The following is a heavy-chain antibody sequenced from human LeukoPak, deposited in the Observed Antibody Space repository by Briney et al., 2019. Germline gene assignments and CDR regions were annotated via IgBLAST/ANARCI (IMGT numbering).Heavy chain of an antibody. J-gene: IGHJ6*03. D-gene: IGHD3-10*01. CDR2: INSDGSST. CDR1: GFTFSSYW. Sequence: GGSLRLSCAASGFTFSSYWMHWVRQAPGKGLVWVSRINSDGSSTSYADSVKGRFTISRDNAKNSLYLQMNSLRAEDTAVYYCARVGVRGVIISSYYYYYMDVWGKGTTVTVSS. CDR3: ARVGVRGVIISSYYYYYMDV. V-gene: IGHV3-74*01.